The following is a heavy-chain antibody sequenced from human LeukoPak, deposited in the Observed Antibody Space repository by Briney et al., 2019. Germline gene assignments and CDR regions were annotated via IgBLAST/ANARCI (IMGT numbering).Heavy chain of an antibody. J-gene: IGHJ4*02. CDR2: IIPIFGTA. D-gene: IGHD3-22*01. V-gene: IGHV1-69*13. CDR3: ARDHDSSGYYYYFDY. Sequence: GASVKVSCKASGGTFSRYAISWVRQAPGQGLEWMGGIIPIFGTANYAQKFQGRVTITADESTSTAYMELSSLRSEDTAVYYCARDHDSSGYYYYFDYWGQGTLVTVSS. CDR1: GGTFSRYA.